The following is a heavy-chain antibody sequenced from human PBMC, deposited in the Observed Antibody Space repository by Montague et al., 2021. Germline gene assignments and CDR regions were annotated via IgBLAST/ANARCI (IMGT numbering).Heavy chain of an antibody. D-gene: IGHD2-21*02. CDR1: GGSISSTSYY. V-gene: IGHV4-39*01. CDR2: IYYSGST. Sequence: SETLSLTCTVSGGSISSTSYYWGWIRQPPGTGLEWIGSIYYSGSTYYNTSLKSRVTISADTSKNQFSLRLRSVTAADTAVYYCARRMGFVVVTEHDAFDIWGQGTMVTVSS. J-gene: IGHJ3*02. CDR3: ARRMGFVVVTEHDAFDI.